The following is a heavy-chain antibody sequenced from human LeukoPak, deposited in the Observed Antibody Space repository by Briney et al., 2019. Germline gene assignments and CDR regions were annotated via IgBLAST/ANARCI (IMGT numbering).Heavy chain of an antibody. CDR1: GFTFRIYG. CDR3: VRATRNGYDY. J-gene: IGHJ4*02. V-gene: IGHV3-48*01. CDR2: ISHTSDSI. D-gene: IGHD5-24*01. Sequence: GGSLRLSCVASGFTFRIYGMNWVRQAPGKGPEWVSYISHTSDSILYADSVKGRFTMSRDNAKKSLYLQMNSLRAEDSAVYYCVRATRNGYDYWGQGTLVTVSS.